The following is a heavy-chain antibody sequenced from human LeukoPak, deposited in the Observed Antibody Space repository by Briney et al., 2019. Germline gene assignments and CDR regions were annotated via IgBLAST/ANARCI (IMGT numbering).Heavy chain of an antibody. J-gene: IGHJ4*02. CDR2: INHSGST. CDR1: GGSFSGYY. CDR3: ARVDSTYGYAGGNYFDS. V-gene: IGHV4-34*01. D-gene: IGHD5-18*01. Sequence: SETLSLTCAVYGGSFSGYYWSWIRQPPGKGLEWIGEINHSGSTNYNPSLKSRVTISVDTSKNHFSLKLSSVTAADTAVYYCARVDSTYGYAGGNYFDSWGQGTLVTVSS.